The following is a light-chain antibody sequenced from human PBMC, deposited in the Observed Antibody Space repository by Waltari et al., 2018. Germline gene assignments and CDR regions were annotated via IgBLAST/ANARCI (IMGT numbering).Light chain of an antibody. CDR1: QTLSSTD. CDR2: GAS. V-gene: IGKV3-20*01. Sequence: EIVLTQSPGSLSLSPGARATLSCRASQTLSSTDLAWYQQRPGQSPRLLIFGASRRATGIPDRFSGSGSGTDFTLSISRLDPEDFAVYYCQQYDRSPPTFGGGTKVEIK. J-gene: IGKJ4*01. CDR3: QQYDRSPPT.